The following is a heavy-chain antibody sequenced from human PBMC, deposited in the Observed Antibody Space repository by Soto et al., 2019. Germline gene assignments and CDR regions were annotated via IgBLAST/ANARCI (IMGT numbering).Heavy chain of an antibody. D-gene: IGHD4-17*01. CDR2: INHSGST. CDR1: GGSFSGYY. CDR3: ARYTVTTMSGMDV. V-gene: IGHV4-34*01. J-gene: IGHJ6*02. Sequence: QVQLQQWGAGLLKPSETPSLTCAVYGGSFSGYYWSWIRQPPGKGLEWIGEINHSGSTNYNPSLKSRVTISVDTSKNQFSLKLSSVTAADTAVYYCARYTVTTMSGMDVWGQGTTVTVSS.